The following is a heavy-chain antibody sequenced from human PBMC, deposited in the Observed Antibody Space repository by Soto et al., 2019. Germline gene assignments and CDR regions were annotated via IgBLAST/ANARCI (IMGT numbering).Heavy chain of an antibody. Sequence: PSQTLSLTCAMSGDSVSSNSAAWNWIRQSPSRGLEWLGRTYYRSQWYTDYAVSMKNRITINPDTSKNQFSLQLNSVTAADTAVYFCARVKATLYRHYYFDYWGQGTPVTVSS. CDR2: TYYRSQWYT. V-gene: IGHV6-1*01. J-gene: IGHJ4*02. CDR3: ARVKATLYRHYYFDY. D-gene: IGHD5-12*01. CDR1: GDSVSSNSAA.